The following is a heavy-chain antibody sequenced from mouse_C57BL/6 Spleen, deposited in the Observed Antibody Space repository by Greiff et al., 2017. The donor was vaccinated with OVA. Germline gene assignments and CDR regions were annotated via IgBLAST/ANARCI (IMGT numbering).Heavy chain of an antibody. V-gene: IGHV1-84*01. CDR3: ARYPTGRGNY. CDR2: IYPGSGNT. CDR1: GYTFTDYY. D-gene: IGHD4-1*01. J-gene: IGHJ2*01. Sequence: VVKPGASVKISCKASGYTFTDYYINWVKQRPGQGLEWLGWIYPGSGNTKYNEKFKGKATLTVDTSSSTAYMQISSLTSEDSAVYFCARYPTGRGNYWGQGTTLTVSS.